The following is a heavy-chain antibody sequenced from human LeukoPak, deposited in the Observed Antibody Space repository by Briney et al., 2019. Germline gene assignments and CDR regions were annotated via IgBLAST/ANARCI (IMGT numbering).Heavy chain of an antibody. V-gene: IGHV5-51*01. Sequence: GESLKISCKGSGYSFTSYWIGWVRQMPGKGLEWMGIIYPGDSDTKYSPSFQGQVTISADKSISTAYLQWSSLKASDTAIYYCARHPTTVSTDDYNWLDIWGQGTLVTVSS. CDR1: GYSFTSYW. CDR2: IYPGDSDT. J-gene: IGHJ5*02. CDR3: ARHPTTVSTDDYNWLDI. D-gene: IGHD4-17*01.